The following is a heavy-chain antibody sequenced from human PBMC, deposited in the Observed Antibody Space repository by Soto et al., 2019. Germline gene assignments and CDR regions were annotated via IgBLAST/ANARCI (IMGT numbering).Heavy chain of an antibody. CDR3: ARRRWLQLPSDDNWFDP. CDR1: GGTFSSYA. D-gene: IGHD1-1*01. Sequence: GASVKVSCKASGGTFSSYAISWVRQAPGQGLEWMGGIIPIFGTANYAQKFQGRVTITADESTSTAYMELSSLRSEDTAVYYCARRRWLQLPSDDNWFDPWGQGTLVTVSS. J-gene: IGHJ5*02. CDR2: IIPIFGTA. V-gene: IGHV1-69*13.